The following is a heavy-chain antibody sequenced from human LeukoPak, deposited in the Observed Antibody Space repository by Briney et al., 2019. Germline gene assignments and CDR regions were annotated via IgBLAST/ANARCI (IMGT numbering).Heavy chain of an antibody. V-gene: IGHV1-2*02. D-gene: IGHD3-10*01. CDR1: GYTFTGFY. J-gene: IGHJ4*02. CDR2: IHPDTGGT. CDR3: AGEGVRVNKSFDY. Sequence: ASVKVSCKASGYTFTGFYFHWMRQAPGQGLEWVGCIHPDTGGTNYAQNFQGRVTMTRDTSISTAYMELDRLRSDDTAIYYCAGEGVRVNKSFDYWGQGTLVTVSS.